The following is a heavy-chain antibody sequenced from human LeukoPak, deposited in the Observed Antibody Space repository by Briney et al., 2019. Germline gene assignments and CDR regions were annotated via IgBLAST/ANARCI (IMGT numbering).Heavy chain of an antibody. J-gene: IGHJ4*02. D-gene: IGHD3-22*01. CDR3: ARDGGTKGGYYFYFDY. CDR2: ISSNGGST. Sequence: GGSLRLSCAASGFTFSSYAMHWVRQAPGKGLEYVSAISSNGGSTYYANSVKGRFTISRDNSKNTLYPQMGSLRAEDMAVYYCARDGGTKGGYYFYFDYWGQGTLVTVSS. CDR1: GFTFSSYA. V-gene: IGHV3-64*01.